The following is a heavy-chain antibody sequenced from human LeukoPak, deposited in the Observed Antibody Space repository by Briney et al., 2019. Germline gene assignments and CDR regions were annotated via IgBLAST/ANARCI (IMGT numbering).Heavy chain of an antibody. V-gene: IGHV3-23*01. CDR1: GFTFDDYA. D-gene: IGHD5-12*01. CDR3: AQDRAWIEFYF. J-gene: IGHJ4*02. Sequence: GGSLRLSCAASGFTFDDYAMHWVRQAPGKGLEWVSGISPGGDTSYYADSVRGRFTISRDNSKNTMYLQMNSLRAEDTAVYYCAQDRAWIEFYFWGQGTLVTVSS. CDR2: ISPGGDTS.